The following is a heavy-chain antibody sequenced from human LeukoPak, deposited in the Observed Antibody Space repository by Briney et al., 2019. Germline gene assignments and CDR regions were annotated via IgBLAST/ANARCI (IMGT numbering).Heavy chain of an antibody. Sequence: GGSLRLSCAASGFTFSSYGMHWVRQTPGKGLEWVAFIRYDGSNKYYADSVKGRFTISRDNSKNTLYLQMNSLRAEDTAVYYCAILGGYSYGGRYFDYWGQGTLVTVSS. J-gene: IGHJ4*02. CDR2: IRYDGSNK. D-gene: IGHD5-18*01. V-gene: IGHV3-30*02. CDR1: GFTFSSYG. CDR3: AILGGYSYGGRYFDY.